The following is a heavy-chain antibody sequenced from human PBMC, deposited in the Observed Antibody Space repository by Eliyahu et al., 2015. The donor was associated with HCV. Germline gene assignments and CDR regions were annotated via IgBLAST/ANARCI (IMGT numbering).Heavy chain of an antibody. V-gene: IGHV3-9*01. CDR3: AKSMDYGENYFYGMDV. CDR1: GFTFDDYA. CDR2: ISWNSGSI. Sequence: EVQLVESGGDLAQPGRSLRLSCAASGFTFDDYAMHWVRQRPGKGLEWVSGISWNSGSIGYGDSVKGRFTISRDNAKNSLHLQMNSLRTEDTALYYCAKSMDYGENYFYGMDVWGQGTTVTVSS. J-gene: IGHJ6*01. D-gene: IGHD3-10*01.